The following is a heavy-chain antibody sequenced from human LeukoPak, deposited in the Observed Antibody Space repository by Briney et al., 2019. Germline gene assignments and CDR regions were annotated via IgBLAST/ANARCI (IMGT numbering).Heavy chain of an antibody. CDR2: INHSGST. J-gene: IGHJ4*02. D-gene: IGHD1-20*01. V-gene: IGHV4-34*01. Sequence: SSETLSLTCAVYGGSFSGYYWSWIRQPPGKGLEWIGEINHSGSTNYNPSLKSRVTISVDTSKNQFSLRLNSVTAADTALYYCARVRYNWNRDFDYWGQGTLVTVSS. CDR1: GGSFSGYY. CDR3: ARVRYNWNRDFDY.